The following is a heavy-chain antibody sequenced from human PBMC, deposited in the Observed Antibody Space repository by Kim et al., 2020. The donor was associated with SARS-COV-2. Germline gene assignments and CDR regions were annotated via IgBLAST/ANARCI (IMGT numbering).Heavy chain of an antibody. D-gene: IGHD2-15*01. CDR3: ASSQPAPTLNWFDP. V-gene: IGHV3-30*01. J-gene: IGHJ5*02. Sequence: ADSVKGRFTISRDNSKNTLYLQMNSLRAEDTAVYYCASSQPAPTLNWFDPWGQGTLVTVSS.